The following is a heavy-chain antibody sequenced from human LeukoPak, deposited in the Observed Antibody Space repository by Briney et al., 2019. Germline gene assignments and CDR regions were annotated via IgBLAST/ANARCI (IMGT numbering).Heavy chain of an antibody. CDR3: ASGGTLSGYLDY. Sequence: SVKVSCKASGGTFSSYAISWVRQAPGQGLEWMGGIIPIFGTANYAQKFQGRVTITTDESTSTAYMELSSLRSEDTAVYYCASGGTLSGYLDYWGQGTLVTVSS. CDR2: IIPIFGTA. CDR1: GGTFSSYA. J-gene: IGHJ4*02. V-gene: IGHV1-69*05. D-gene: IGHD3-3*01.